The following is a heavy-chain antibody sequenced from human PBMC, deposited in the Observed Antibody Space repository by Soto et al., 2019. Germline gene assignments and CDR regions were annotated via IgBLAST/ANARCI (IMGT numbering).Heavy chain of an antibody. CDR3: AKAAGSSWTAEDPFDY. CDR2: ISGSGGST. V-gene: IGHV3-23*01. J-gene: IGHJ4*02. Sequence: GGSLRLSCVASGFTFSSYAMSWVCQAPGKGLEWVSAISGSGGSTYYADSVKGRFTISRDNSKNTLYLQMNSLRAEDTAVYYCAKAAGSSWTAEDPFDYWGQGTLVTVSS. CDR1: GFTFSSYA. D-gene: IGHD6-13*01.